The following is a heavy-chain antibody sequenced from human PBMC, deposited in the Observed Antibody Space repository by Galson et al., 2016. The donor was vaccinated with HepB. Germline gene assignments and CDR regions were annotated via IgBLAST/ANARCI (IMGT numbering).Heavy chain of an antibody. J-gene: IGHJ4*02. CDR1: GFPFSRFA. CDR3: AKDLVATGMSGTLDY. Sequence: SLRLSCAVSGFPFSRFAMTWVRQAPGRGLEWVASIDNSADTTHYVDSVKGRFTISRDNSRNTLYLQMRSLGAEGTAIYYCAKDLVATGMSGTLDYWGQGTLVTVSS. D-gene: IGHD5-12*01. CDR2: IDNSADTT. V-gene: IGHV3-23*01.